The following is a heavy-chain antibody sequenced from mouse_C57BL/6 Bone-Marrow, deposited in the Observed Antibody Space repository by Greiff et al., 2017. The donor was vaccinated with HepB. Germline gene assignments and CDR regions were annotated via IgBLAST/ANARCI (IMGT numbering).Heavy chain of an antibody. J-gene: IGHJ1*03. CDR1: GYTFTSYW. V-gene: IGHV1-61*01. CDR3: ASRGTTVVPYWYFDG. D-gene: IGHD1-1*01. Sequence: QVQLQQPGAELVRPGSSVKLSCKASGYTFTSYWMDWVKQRPGQGLEWIGNIYPSDSETHYNQKFKDKATLTVDKSSSKAYMQLSSLTSEDSAVYYCASRGTTVVPYWYFDGWGTGTTVTVAS. CDR2: IYPSDSET.